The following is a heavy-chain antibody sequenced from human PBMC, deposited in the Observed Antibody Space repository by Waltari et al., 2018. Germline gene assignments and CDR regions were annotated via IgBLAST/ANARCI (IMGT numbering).Heavy chain of an antibody. CDR1: GFLSNTYY. D-gene: IGHD4-4*01. CDR2: IYIDGRT. J-gene: IGHJ2*01. Sequence: EVQLVESGGGLVQPGGSLRPACAASGFLSNTYYMGWARHAPGKGLACVSTIYIDGRTKYADSLTGRFTVSRHSSQNTLFLQMNSLRVEDTAIYYCARLKDYTDWYFDIWGRGTLVTVSA. CDR3: ARLKDYTDWYFDI. V-gene: IGHV3-53*04.